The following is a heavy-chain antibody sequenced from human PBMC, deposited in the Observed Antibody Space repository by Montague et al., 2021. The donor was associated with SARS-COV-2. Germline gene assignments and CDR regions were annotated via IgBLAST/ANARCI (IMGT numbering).Heavy chain of an antibody. D-gene: IGHD4-17*01. Sequence: SETLSLTCAVYGGSFSGYYWSWIRQPPGKGLEWIGEINHSGSTNYNPYLKSRVTISVDTYKNQFSLKLSSVTAADTAVYYCARAYGDYILLFYAGGMDDWGQGTTVTVSS. CDR1: GGSFSGYY. J-gene: IGHJ6*02. CDR3: ARAYGDYILLFYAGGMDD. V-gene: IGHV4-34*01. CDR2: INHSGST.